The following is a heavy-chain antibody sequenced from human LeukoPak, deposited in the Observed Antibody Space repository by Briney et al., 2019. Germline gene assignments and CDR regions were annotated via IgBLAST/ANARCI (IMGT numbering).Heavy chain of an antibody. CDR1: GGSISSYY. V-gene: IGHV4-59*01. CDR2: TYYSGST. CDR3: ARTYYGSGGTPGWWFDP. Sequence: SETLSLTCTVSGGSISSYYWSWIRQPPGKGLEWIGYTYYSGSTNYNPSLKSRVTISVDTSKNQFSLKLSSVTAADTAVYYCARTYYGSGGTPGWWFDPWGQGTLVTVSS. J-gene: IGHJ5*02. D-gene: IGHD3-10*01.